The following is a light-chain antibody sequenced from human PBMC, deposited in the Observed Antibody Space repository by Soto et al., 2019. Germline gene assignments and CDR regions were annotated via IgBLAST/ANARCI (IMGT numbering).Light chain of an antibody. J-gene: IGKJ4*01. CDR3: QQYNNCTPLT. V-gene: IGKV3-15*01. CDR1: QSVSSN. Sequence: EIVMTQSPATLSVSPGERATLSCRASQSVSSNLAWYQQKPGQAPRLLIYGASTRATGIPARFSGSGSGTEFTLTISSLQSEDFAVYYCQQYNNCTPLTFGGGTKVEIK. CDR2: GAS.